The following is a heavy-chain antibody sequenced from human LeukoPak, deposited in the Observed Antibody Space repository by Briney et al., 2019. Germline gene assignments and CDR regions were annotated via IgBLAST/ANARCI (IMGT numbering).Heavy chain of an antibody. CDR1: GGTFSSYT. D-gene: IGHD2-8*01. V-gene: IGHV1-69*04. CDR3: ARDGVAGSFDY. Sequence: GASVKVSCKASGGTFSSYTISWVRQAPGQGLEWMGRIIPILGIANYAQKFQGRVTITADKSTSTAYMELSSLSSEDTAVYYCARDGVAGSFDYWGQGTLVTVSS. J-gene: IGHJ4*02. CDR2: IIPILGIA.